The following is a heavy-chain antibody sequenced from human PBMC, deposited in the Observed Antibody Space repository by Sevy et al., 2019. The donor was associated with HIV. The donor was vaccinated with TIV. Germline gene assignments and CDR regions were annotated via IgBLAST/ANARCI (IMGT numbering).Heavy chain of an antibody. CDR3: ARAAIFGVVDY. D-gene: IGHD3-3*01. Sequence: SETLSLTCAVYGGSFSGYYWSWIRQPPGKGLEWIGEINHSGSTNYNPSLKSRVTISVDTSKNQFSLKLSSVTAADTAVYYCARAAIFGVVDYWGQGTLDTVSS. CDR2: INHSGST. CDR1: GGSFSGYY. V-gene: IGHV4-34*01. J-gene: IGHJ4*02.